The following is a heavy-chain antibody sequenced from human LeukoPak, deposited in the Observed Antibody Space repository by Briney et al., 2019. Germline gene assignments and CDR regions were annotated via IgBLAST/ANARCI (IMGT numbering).Heavy chain of an antibody. CDR3: VRDLILTWTPGDDFDH. CDR2: ISYDGSNK. V-gene: IGHV3-30*03. Sequence: PGRSLRLSCAASGFTFSSYGVHWVRQAPGKGLEWVAVISYDGSNKYYADSVKGRFTISRDNSKNTLYLQMNSLRAEDTAVYYWVRDLILTWTPGDDFDHWGQGTLVTVSS. CDR1: GFTFSSYG. J-gene: IGHJ4*02. D-gene: IGHD3-16*01.